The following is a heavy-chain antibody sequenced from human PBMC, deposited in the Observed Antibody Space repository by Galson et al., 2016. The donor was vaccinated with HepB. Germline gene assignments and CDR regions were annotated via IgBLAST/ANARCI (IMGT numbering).Heavy chain of an antibody. Sequence: TLSLTCTVSGGSVSSGGYHWSWIRQHPGKGLEWIGFIYYSGSTNYNPSPKSRVPISVDISKNQFSLKLNSVPAADTAVYYCARLNSHFYDTSGYYYFESWGQGTLVTVSS. CDR3: ARLNSHFYDTSGYYYFES. CDR2: IYYSGST. J-gene: IGHJ4*02. D-gene: IGHD3-22*01. V-gene: IGHV4-31*03. CDR1: GGSVSSGGYH.